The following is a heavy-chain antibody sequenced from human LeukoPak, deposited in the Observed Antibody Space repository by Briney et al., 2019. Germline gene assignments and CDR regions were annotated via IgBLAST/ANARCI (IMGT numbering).Heavy chain of an antibody. V-gene: IGHV1-69*13. Sequence: GASVKVSCKASGGTFSSYAISWVRQAPGQGLEWMGGIIPIFGTANYAQKFQGRVTITADESTSTAYMELSSLRSEDTAVYYCGRELAGEHYYDSSGYYEVYFDYWGQGTLVTVSS. J-gene: IGHJ4*02. CDR2: IIPIFGTA. D-gene: IGHD3-22*01. CDR1: GGTFSSYA. CDR3: GRELAGEHYYDSSGYYEVYFDY.